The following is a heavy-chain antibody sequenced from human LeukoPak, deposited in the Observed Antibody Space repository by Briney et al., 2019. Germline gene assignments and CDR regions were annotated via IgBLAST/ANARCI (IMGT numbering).Heavy chain of an antibody. V-gene: IGHV3-23*01. CDR1: GFTFSSYA. CDR3: AKIGSGYLEGAFDI. D-gene: IGHD3-22*01. Sequence: PGGSLRLSCAASGFTFSSYAMSWVRQAPGKGLEWVSAISGSGGSTHYADSVKGRFTISRDNSKNTLYLQMNSLIAEDTAVYYCAKIGSGYLEGAFDIWGQGTMVTVSS. CDR2: ISGSGGST. J-gene: IGHJ3*02.